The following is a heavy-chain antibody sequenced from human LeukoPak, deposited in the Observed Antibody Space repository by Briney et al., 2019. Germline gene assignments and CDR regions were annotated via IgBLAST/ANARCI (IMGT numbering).Heavy chain of an antibody. CDR1: GYSISSGDF. J-gene: IGHJ2*01. Sequence: SETLSLTCTVSGYSISSGDFWGWIRQPPGKGLEWIGEINHSGSTNYNPSLKSRVTISVDTSKNQFSLKLSSVTAADTAVYYCARSGWY. V-gene: IGHV4-38-2*02. D-gene: IGHD1-26*01. CDR2: INHSGST. CDR3: ARSGWY.